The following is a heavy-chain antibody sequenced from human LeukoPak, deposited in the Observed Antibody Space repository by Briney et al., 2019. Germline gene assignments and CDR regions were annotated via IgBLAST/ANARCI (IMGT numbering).Heavy chain of an antibody. CDR2: IYTSGST. CDR1: SGSLGSYY. J-gene: IGHJ4*02. V-gene: IGHV4-4*07. CDR3: SRENSQPSGKALYY. Sequence: PSETLSLTCTVSSGSLGSYYWNWLRQPAGKGLEWIGHIYTSGSTNYNPSLKSRVTMSVDTSKNQFSLKLNSVTAADTAFYYCSRENSQPSGKALYYRGQGTLVTVSS. D-gene: IGHD2-2*01.